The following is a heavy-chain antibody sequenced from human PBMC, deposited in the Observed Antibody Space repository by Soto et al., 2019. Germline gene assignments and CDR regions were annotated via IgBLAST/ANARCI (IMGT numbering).Heavy chain of an antibody. J-gene: IGHJ4*02. CDR1: GYTFTGYY. V-gene: IGHV1-2*04. CDR2: INPNSGGT. D-gene: IGHD2-21*01. CDR3: ARAAYCWSRRCSGGFCY. Sequence: GASVKVSCKASGYTFTGYYMHWVRQAPGQGLEWMGWINPNSGGTNYAQKFQGWVTMTRDTSISTAYMELSRLRSDDTAVYYCARAAYCWSRRCSGGFCYWGQGTLVTVSS.